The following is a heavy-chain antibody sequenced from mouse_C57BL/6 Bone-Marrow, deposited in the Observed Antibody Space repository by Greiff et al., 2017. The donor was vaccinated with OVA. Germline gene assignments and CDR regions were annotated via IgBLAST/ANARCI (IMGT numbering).Heavy chain of an antibody. D-gene: IGHD1-1*01. CDR1: GFSLTSYA. V-gene: IGHV2-9-1*01. CDR3: AKSAGITTVVYWYFDV. J-gene: IGHJ1*03. Sequence: QVQLQQSGPGLVAPSQSLSITCTVSGFSLTSYAISWVRQPPGKGLEWLGVIWTGGGTNYNSALKSRLSISKDNSKSQVFVKMNSLQTDDTARYYCAKSAGITTVVYWYFDVWGTGTTVTVSS. CDR2: IWTGGGT.